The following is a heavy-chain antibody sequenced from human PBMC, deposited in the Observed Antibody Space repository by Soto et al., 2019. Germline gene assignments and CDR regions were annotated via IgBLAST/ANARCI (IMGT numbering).Heavy chain of an antibody. J-gene: IGHJ4*02. Sequence: QITLKESGPTLVKPTQTLTLTCTFSGFSLSTTRVGVGWIRQPPGKALEWLALIYWDDDTRYSPFLKSRLTITKDTSKNQVVLTMTNMYPMDTATYFCAHTLVAGLGYYFDYWGQGTLVTVSS. CDR1: GFSLSTTRVG. CDR2: IYWDDDT. CDR3: AHTLVAGLGYYFDY. D-gene: IGHD6-19*01. V-gene: IGHV2-5*02.